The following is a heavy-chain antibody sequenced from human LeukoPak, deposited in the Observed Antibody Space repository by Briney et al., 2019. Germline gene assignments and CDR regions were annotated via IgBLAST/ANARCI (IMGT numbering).Heavy chain of an antibody. CDR2: ISAYNGNT. J-gene: IGHJ4*02. CDR1: GYTFTSYV. V-gene: IGHV1-18*01. D-gene: IGHD3-3*01. CDR3: AREVSPKYYDFWSGHYRGGLLYYFDY. Sequence: ASVKVSCKASGYTFTSYVISWVRQAPGQGLEWMGWISAYNGNTNYAQKLQGRVTMTTDTSTSTAYMELRSLRSDDTAVYYCAREVSPKYYDFWSGHYRGGLLYYFDYWGQGTLVTVSS.